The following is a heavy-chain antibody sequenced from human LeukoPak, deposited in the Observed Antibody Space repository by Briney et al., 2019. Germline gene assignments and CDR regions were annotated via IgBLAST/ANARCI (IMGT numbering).Heavy chain of an antibody. J-gene: IGHJ4*02. Sequence: ASVKVSCKASGYTFTSYYMNWVRQAPGQGLEWMGMINPSGGKRNYAQKFQGRVTMTRDMSTSTVYMELSSLRSEDTAVYYCARDRRLRPMFRGVMGYWGQGTLVTVSS. CDR3: ARDRRLRPMFRGVMGY. CDR2: INPSGGKR. D-gene: IGHD3-10*01. V-gene: IGHV1-46*01. CDR1: GYTFTSYY.